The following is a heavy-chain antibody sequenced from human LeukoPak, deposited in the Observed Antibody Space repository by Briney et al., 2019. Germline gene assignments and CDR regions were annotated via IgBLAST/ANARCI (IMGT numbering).Heavy chain of an antibody. J-gene: IGHJ4*02. V-gene: IGHV5-51*01. D-gene: IGHD1-20*01. CDR3: ARALPGINNWNEFDY. CDR2: IYPGDSET. CDR1: GSSFISYW. Sequence: GESLKISCKASGSSFISYWIGWVRQMPGKGLEWMGIIYPGDSETRYSPSFQGQISISVDKSISTAYLQWSSLKASDTAMYYCARALPGINNWNEFDYWGQGTRVTVSS.